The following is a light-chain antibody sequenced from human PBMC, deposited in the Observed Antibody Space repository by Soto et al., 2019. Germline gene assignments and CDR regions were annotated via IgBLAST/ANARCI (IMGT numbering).Light chain of an antibody. Sequence: DLQMTQSPSTLSASVGDRVTITCRASQSISSWLAWYQQKPGKAPKLLIYDASSLESGVPSRFSGSGSGTEFTLTISSLQPDDFATYYCQQYNSYPTFGPGTKVDIK. J-gene: IGKJ3*01. CDR3: QQYNSYPT. V-gene: IGKV1-5*01. CDR1: QSISSW. CDR2: DAS.